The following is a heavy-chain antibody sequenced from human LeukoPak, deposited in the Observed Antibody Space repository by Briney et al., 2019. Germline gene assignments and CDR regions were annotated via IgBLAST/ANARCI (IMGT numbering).Heavy chain of an antibody. J-gene: IGHJ6*01. Sequence: SETLSLTCTVSGGSISGSYWTWIRQPPGKGLEWIGQIYYKGNADYNPSLKSRVTLAVETSKNQFSLKLTAMTAADTSVYYRAKFGVDYDMVVWGQGTTVTVS. CDR3: AKFGVDYDMVV. CDR2: IYYKGNA. V-gene: IGHV4-59*01. CDR1: GGSISGSY. D-gene: IGHD3-16*01.